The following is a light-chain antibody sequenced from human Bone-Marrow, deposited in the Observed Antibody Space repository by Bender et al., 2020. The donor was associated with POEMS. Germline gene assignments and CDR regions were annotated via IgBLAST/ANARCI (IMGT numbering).Light chain of an antibody. CDR1: SRDVGSYKL. CDR3: CSYTTTSTLV. J-gene: IGLJ1*01. CDR2: EVS. V-gene: IGLV2-14*02. Sequence: QSALTQPASVSGSPGQSITISCTGTSRDVGSYKLVSWYQQHPGKPPKLMIYEVSKRPTGVSNRFSGAKSGNTASLTISGLQAEDEADYYCCSYTTTSTLVFGTGTKVTVL.